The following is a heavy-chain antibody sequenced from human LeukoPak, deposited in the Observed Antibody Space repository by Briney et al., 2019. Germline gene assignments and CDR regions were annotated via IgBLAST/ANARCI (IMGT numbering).Heavy chain of an antibody. CDR3: AKGDSLRIAAAVE. V-gene: IGHV3-23*01. D-gene: IGHD6-13*01. CDR1: GFTLSSYA. J-gene: IGHJ4*02. Sequence: PGGSLRLSCAASGFTLSSYAMSWVRQAPGKGLEWVSAVSGSGGSTYYADSVKGRFTISRDNSKNTLYLQMNSLRAEDTAVYYCAKGDSLRIAAAVEWGQGTLVTVSS. CDR2: VSGSGGST.